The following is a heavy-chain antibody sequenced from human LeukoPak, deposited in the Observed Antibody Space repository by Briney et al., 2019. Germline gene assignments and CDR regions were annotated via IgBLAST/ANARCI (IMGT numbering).Heavy chain of an antibody. Sequence: GGSLRLSCAASGFTFSLYAMSWVRQAPGKGLEWVSGITGSGGTTYYADSVKGRFTVSRDNVKNSLFLQMNSLRVDDTAVYYCAKSGSSVFWSWGQGTLVTVSS. CDR2: ITGSGGTT. V-gene: IGHV3-23*01. J-gene: IGHJ5*02. D-gene: IGHD3-3*02. CDR3: AKSGSSVFWS. CDR1: GFTFSLYA.